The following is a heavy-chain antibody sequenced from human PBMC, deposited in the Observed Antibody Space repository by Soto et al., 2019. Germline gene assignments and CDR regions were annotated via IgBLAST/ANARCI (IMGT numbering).Heavy chain of an antibody. CDR2: IYYSGST. Sequence: PSETLSLTCTVSGGSISSSSYYWGWIRQPPGKGLVWIGSIYYSGSTYYNPSLKSRVTISVDTSKNKFSLTLSSVPAADTGVYYCATSICGGDCYSGYWGQGTLVSVSS. CDR1: GGSISSSSYY. J-gene: IGHJ4*02. V-gene: IGHV4-39*01. D-gene: IGHD2-21*02. CDR3: ATSICGGDCYSGY.